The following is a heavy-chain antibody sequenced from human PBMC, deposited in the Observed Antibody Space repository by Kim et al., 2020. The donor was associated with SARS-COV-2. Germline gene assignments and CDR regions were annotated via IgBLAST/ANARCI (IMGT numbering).Heavy chain of an antibody. Sequence: GGSLRLSCAASGFTFSSYAMHWVRQAPGKGLEWVAVISYDGSNKYYADSVKGRFTISRDNSKNTLYLQMNSLRAEDTAVYYCARVEENYYGSGSFFPYNWFGPWGQGTLVTVSS. CDR1: GFTFSSYA. CDR3: ARVEENYYGSGSFFPYNWFGP. D-gene: IGHD3-10*01. V-gene: IGHV3-30*04. CDR2: ISYDGSNK. J-gene: IGHJ5*02.